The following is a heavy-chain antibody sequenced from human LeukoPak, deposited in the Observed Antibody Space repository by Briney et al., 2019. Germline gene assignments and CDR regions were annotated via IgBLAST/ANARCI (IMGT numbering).Heavy chain of an antibody. CDR3: ARLHGDSLVWFGELRIVAFDI. CDR1: GGSISSSSYY. J-gene: IGHJ3*02. Sequence: SETLSLTCSVSGGSISSSSYYWGWIRQPPGKGLEWIGSIYYSGSFYYNPPLKSRVTISVDTPKNQFSLKLSSVTAADTAVYYCARLHGDSLVWFGELRIVAFDIWGQGTMVTVSS. CDR2: IYYSGSF. V-gene: IGHV4-39*01. D-gene: IGHD3-10*01.